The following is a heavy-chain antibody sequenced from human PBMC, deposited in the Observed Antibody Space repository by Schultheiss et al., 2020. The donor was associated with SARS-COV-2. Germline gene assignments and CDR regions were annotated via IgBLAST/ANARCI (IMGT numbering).Heavy chain of an antibody. CDR3: ARQGIWDGMDV. J-gene: IGHJ6*02. D-gene: IGHD2-15*01. V-gene: IGHV4-59*04. CDR2: IYHSGST. Sequence: SETLSLTCTVSGGSISSYYWSWIRQPPGKGLEWIGSIYHSGSTYYNPSLKSRVTISVDTSKNQFSLKLSSVTAADTAVYYCARQGIWDGMDVWGQGTTVTVSS. CDR1: GGSISSYY.